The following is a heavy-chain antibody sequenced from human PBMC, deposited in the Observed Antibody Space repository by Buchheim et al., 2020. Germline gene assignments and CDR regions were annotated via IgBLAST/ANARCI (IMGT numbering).Heavy chain of an antibody. J-gene: IGHJ6*02. CDR2: ISYDGSNK. V-gene: IGHV3-30*04. CDR3: ARNQDDILTGSFWYYGMDV. CDR1: GFTFSSYA. D-gene: IGHD3-9*01. Sequence: QVQLVESGGGVVQPGRSLRLSCAASGFTFSSYAMHWVRQAPGKGLEWVAVISYDGSNKYYADSVKGRFTISRDNSKNTLYLQMNSLRAEDTAVYYCARNQDDILTGSFWYYGMDVWGQGTT.